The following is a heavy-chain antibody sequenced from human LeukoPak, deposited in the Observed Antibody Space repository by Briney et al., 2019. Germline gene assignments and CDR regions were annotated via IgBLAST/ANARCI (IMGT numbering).Heavy chain of an antibody. D-gene: IGHD2-2*01. Sequence: PGGSLRLSCAASGFTFSSYSMNWDRQAPGKGLEWVSYISSSSGTIYYADSVKGRFTISRDNAKNSLYLQMNSLRAEDTAVYYCARDYCSSTSCLFDYWGQGTLVTVSS. CDR3: ARDYCSSTSCLFDY. J-gene: IGHJ4*02. CDR1: GFTFSSYS. V-gene: IGHV3-48*01. CDR2: ISSSSGTI.